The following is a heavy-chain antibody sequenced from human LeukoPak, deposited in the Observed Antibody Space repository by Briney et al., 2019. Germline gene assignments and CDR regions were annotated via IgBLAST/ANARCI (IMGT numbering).Heavy chain of an antibody. Sequence: SGPTLVKPTQTLTLTCTFSGFSLSSSGVGVGWIRQPPGKALEWLALIYWDDDKRYSPSLKTRLTITKDTSKNQVVLTMTNMDPVDTGTYYCAHSRHTARVENWGQGTLVTASS. CDR1: GFSLSSSGVG. J-gene: IGHJ4*02. CDR3: AHSRHTARVEN. D-gene: IGHD5-18*01. V-gene: IGHV2-5*02. CDR2: IYWDDDK.